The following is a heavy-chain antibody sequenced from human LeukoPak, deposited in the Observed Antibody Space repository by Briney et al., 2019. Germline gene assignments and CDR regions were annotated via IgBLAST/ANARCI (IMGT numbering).Heavy chain of an antibody. CDR3: TRGPGSTWYSDY. D-gene: IGHD6-13*01. J-gene: IGHJ4*02. V-gene: IGHV3-53*05. CDR1: GFTVSNNY. CDR2: IYSGGDT. Sequence: GGSLRLSCAASGFTVSNNYMNWVRQAPGKGLEWVSIIYSGGDTYYADSVKGRFTISRDNSKNTLYLQMNSLRPEDTAVYYCTRGPGSTWYSDYWGQGTLVTVSS.